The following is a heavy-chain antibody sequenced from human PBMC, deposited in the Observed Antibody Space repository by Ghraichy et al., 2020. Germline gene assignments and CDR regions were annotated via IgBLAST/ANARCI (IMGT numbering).Heavy chain of an antibody. J-gene: IGHJ4*02. CDR3: AKGGVLNYDFWSGYQYYFDY. Sequence: GGSLRLSCAASGFTFSSYAMSWVRQAPGKGLEWVSAISGSGGSTYYADSVKGRFTISRDNSKNTLYLQMNSLRAEDTAVYYCAKGGVLNYDFWSGYQYYFDYWGQGTLVTVSS. D-gene: IGHD3-3*01. CDR2: ISGSGGST. CDR1: GFTFSSYA. V-gene: IGHV3-23*01.